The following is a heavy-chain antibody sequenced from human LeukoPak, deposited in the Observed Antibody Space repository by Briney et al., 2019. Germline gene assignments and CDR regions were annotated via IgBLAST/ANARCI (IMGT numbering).Heavy chain of an antibody. Sequence: PSETLSLTCAVYGGSFSGYYWSWIRQPPGKGLEWIGEINHSGSTNYNPSLKSRVTISVDTSKNQFSLKLNSVTAADTAVYYCARDKSSGLKAYWGQGTLVTVSS. D-gene: IGHD6-19*01. J-gene: IGHJ4*02. CDR2: INHSGST. V-gene: IGHV4-34*01. CDR1: GGSFSGYY. CDR3: ARDKSSGLKAY.